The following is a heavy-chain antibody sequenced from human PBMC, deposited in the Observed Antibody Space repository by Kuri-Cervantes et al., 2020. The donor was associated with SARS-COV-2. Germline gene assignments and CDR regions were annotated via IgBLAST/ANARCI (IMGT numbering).Heavy chain of an antibody. V-gene: IGHV3-53*01. D-gene: IGHD6-13*01. CDR3: AIAAAEFSDY. CDR1: GFTFSSYS. Sequence: GESLKISCAASGFTFSSYSMNWVRQAPGKGLEWVSVIYSGGSTYYADSVKGRFTISRDNSKNTLYLQMNSLRAEDTAVYYCAIAAAEFSDYWGQGTLVPSPQ. J-gene: IGHJ4*02. CDR2: IYSGGST.